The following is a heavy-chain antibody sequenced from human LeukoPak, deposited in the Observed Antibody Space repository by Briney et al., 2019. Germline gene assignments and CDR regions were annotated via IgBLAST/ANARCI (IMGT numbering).Heavy chain of an antibody. CDR3: AKYFLNYYDNSGGKVPYFDY. Sequence: GGSLRLSCAASGFTFNNYAMSWVRQAPGKGLEWVSAISGSGDGTYYADSVKGRFTISRDNSKNTLYLQMNRLRADDTAIYYCAKYFLNYYDNSGGKVPYFDYWGQGTLVTVPS. D-gene: IGHD3-22*01. J-gene: IGHJ4*02. CDR2: ISGSGDGT. V-gene: IGHV3-23*01. CDR1: GFTFNNYA.